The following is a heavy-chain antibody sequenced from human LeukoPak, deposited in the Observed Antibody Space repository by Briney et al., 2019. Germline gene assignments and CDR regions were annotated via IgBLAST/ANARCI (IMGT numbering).Heavy chain of an antibody. CDR1: GGSISSGDYY. J-gene: IGHJ4*02. V-gene: IGHV4-31*03. CDR3: ARISSGEWGLLDTYFFDY. CDR2: ISNSGST. D-gene: IGHD3-10*01. Sequence: SQTLSLTCTVSGGSISSGDYYWTWIRQHPGKGLEWTGYISNSGSTYYNPSLKSRVTMSIDTSKNHFSVKLSSVTAADTAVYYCARISSGEWGLLDTYFFDYWGQGTLVTVSS.